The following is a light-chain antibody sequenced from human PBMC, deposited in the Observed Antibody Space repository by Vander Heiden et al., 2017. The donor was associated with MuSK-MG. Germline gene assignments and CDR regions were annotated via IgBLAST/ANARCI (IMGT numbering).Light chain of an antibody. CDR2: DAS. CDR3: QQRGNWPLT. V-gene: IGKV3-11*01. J-gene: IGKJ4*01. Sequence: EIVLTQSPATLSLSPGERASRSCRASQSVDTYLAWYQQKPGQAPRLLIYDASDRATGIPARFSGSGSGTDFTLTINSLEPEDFAVYYCQQRGNWPLTFGGGTKVEIK. CDR1: QSVDTY.